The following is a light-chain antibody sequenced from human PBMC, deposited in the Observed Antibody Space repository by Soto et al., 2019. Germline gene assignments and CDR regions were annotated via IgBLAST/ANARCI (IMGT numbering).Light chain of an antibody. J-gene: IGLJ1*01. Sequence: QSVLTQPPSISAAPGQKVTISCSGSSSNIGNNHVSWYQQLPGTTPKLLIYDNNKRPSGIPDRFSGSKSDTSATLGITGLQTGDEADYYCATWDGKVFGTGTKLTVL. CDR3: ATWDGKV. CDR1: SSNIGNNH. V-gene: IGLV1-51*01. CDR2: DNN.